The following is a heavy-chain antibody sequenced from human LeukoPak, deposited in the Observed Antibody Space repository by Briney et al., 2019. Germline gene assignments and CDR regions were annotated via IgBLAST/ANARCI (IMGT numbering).Heavy chain of an antibody. Sequence: SQALSLTCAISVDSVSSNSAAWNWLRQSPSRGLEWLGRTYYRSKWYNDYAVSVKSRISINPDTSKNQFSLQLNSVTPEDTAVYYCARFSRDAFDIWGQGTMVTVSS. J-gene: IGHJ3*02. V-gene: IGHV6-1*01. CDR3: ARFSRDAFDI. CDR2: TYYRSKWYN. CDR1: VDSVSSNSAA. D-gene: IGHD3-3*02.